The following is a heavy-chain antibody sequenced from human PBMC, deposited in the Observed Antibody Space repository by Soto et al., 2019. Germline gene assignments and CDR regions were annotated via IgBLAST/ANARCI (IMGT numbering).Heavy chain of an antibody. J-gene: IGHJ5*02. V-gene: IGHV1-69*02. CDR2: VVPILGMA. D-gene: IGHD2-2*01. CDR3: ARGGAVVVPGSVDRHNWFDP. CDR1: GGTFSSYS. Sequence: QVQLVQSGAEVKKPGSSVKVSCEASGGTFSSYSFSWVRQAPGQGLEWMGRVVPILGMANYAQKFQGRVTITADKSKSTVYMEMRSLRSDDTAVYYCARGGAVVVPGSVDRHNWFDPWGQGTLVTVSS.